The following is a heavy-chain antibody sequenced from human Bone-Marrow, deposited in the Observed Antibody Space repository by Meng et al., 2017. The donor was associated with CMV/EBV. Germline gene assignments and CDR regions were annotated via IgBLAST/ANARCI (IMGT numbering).Heavy chain of an antibody. D-gene: IGHD2-2*01. CDR1: GFTFSDYY. J-gene: IGHJ6*02. CDR2: ISGSGDTT. V-gene: IGHV3-23*01. Sequence: GESLKISCAASGFTFSDYYMGWIRQAPGKGLEWVSTISGSGDTTYYADSVKGRFTISRDNSKNTLYLQMNSLRAEDTAVYYCARDSQIVVVPAANVAADYYGMDVWGQGTTVTVSS. CDR3: ARDSQIVVVPAANVAADYYGMDV.